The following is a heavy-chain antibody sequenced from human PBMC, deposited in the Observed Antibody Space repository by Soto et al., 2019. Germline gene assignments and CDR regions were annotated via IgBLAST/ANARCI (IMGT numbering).Heavy chain of an antibody. CDR2: ISGSGGST. V-gene: IGHV3-23*01. CDR3: AKDLSATAGMDV. Sequence: XGSLRLSCAASGFTLSSYAMSWVRQAPGKGLEWVSAISGSGGSTYYADSVKGRFTISRDNSKNTLYLQMNSLRAEDTAVYYCAKDLSATAGMDVWGQGTTVTVSS. CDR1: GFTLSSYA. J-gene: IGHJ6*02.